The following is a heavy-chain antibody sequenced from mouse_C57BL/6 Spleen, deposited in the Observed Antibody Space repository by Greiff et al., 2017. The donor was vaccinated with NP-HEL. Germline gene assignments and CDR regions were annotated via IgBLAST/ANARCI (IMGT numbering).Heavy chain of an antibody. J-gene: IGHJ2*01. CDR3: ARGGKTVVVDY. V-gene: IGHV1-80*01. CDR2: IYPGDGDT. Sequence: QVQLKESGAELVKPGASVKISCKASGYAFSSYWMHWVKQRPGKGLEWIGQIYPGDGDTNYNGKFKGKATLTADKSSSTAYMQLSSLTSEDSAVYYCARGGKTVVVDYWGKGTTLTVSS. D-gene: IGHD2-2*01. CDR1: GYAFSSYW.